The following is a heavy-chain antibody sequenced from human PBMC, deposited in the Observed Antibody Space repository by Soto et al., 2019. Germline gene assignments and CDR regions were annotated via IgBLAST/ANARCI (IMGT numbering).Heavy chain of an antibody. CDR2: INHSGST. V-gene: IGHV4-34*01. J-gene: IGHJ5*01. Sequence: SETLSLTCAVYGGSFIGYYWSWIRQPPGKGLEWIGEINHSGSTNYNPSLKSRVTISVDTSKNQFSLKLSSVTAADTAVYYCARDRHDFWSGYSYNWFDPWGQGTLVTVSS. CDR1: GGSFIGYY. D-gene: IGHD3-3*01. CDR3: ARDRHDFWSGYSYNWFDP.